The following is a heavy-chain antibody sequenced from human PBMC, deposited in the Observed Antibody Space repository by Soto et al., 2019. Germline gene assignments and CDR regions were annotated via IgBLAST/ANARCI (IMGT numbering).Heavy chain of an antibody. J-gene: IGHJ3*02. V-gene: IGHV1-18*01. CDR1: GYTFTSYG. CDR2: ISAYNGNT. D-gene: IGHD3-22*01. Sequence: ASVKVSCKASGYTFTSYGISWVRQAPGQGLERMGWISAYNGNTNYAQKHQGRVTMTTDTSTSTAYMELRSLRSEDTAVFYCVAPRSFYCDGSGLDVFDIWGQGTMVTVSS. CDR3: VAPRSFYCDGSGLDVFDI.